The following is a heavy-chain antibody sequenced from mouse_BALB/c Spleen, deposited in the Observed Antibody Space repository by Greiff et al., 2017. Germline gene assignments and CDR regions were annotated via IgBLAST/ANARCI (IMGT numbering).Heavy chain of an antibody. Sequence: EVQLQESGPELVKPGASVKMSCKASGYTFTSYVMHWVKQKPGQGLEWIGYINPYNDGTKYNEKFKGKATLTSDKSSSTAYMELSSLTSEDSAVYYCARSYYGSSWYFDVWGAGTTVTVSS. CDR1: GYTFTSYV. V-gene: IGHV1-14*01. D-gene: IGHD1-1*01. CDR2: INPYNDGT. J-gene: IGHJ1*01. CDR3: ARSYYGSSWYFDV.